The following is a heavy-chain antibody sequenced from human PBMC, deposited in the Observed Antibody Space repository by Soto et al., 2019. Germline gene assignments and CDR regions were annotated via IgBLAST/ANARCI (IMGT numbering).Heavy chain of an antibody. CDR2: ISWNSGSI. D-gene: IGHD6-13*01. J-gene: IGHJ3*02. Sequence: DVQLVESGGGLVQPGRSLRLSCAASGFTFDDYAMHWVRQAPGKGLEWVSGISWNSGSIGYADSVKGRFTISRDNAKNSLYLQMNSLRAEDTALYYCAKDPGMSDGAFDIWGQGTMVTVSS. CDR1: GFTFDDYA. CDR3: AKDPGMSDGAFDI. V-gene: IGHV3-9*01.